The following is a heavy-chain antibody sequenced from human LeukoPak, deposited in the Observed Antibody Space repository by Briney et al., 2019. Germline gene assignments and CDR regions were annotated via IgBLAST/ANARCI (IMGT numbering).Heavy chain of an antibody. CDR1: GGSISSYY. J-gene: IGHJ4*02. D-gene: IGHD5-18*01. Sequence: PSETLSLTCTVSGGSISSYYWSWIRQPPGKGLEWIGYIYYSGSTNYNPSLKSRVIISVDTSKNQFSLKLSSVTAADTAVYYCARYDPFDTAMTYWGQGTLVTVSS. CDR3: ARYDPFDTAMTY. V-gene: IGHV4-59*01. CDR2: IYYSGST.